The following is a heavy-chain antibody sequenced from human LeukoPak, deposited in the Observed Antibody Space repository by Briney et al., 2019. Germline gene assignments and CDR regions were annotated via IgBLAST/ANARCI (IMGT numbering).Heavy chain of an antibody. J-gene: IGHJ6*03. V-gene: IGHV3-30*18. Sequence: GGSLRLSCAASGFTFYTYGMHWVRQAPGKGLEWVSVIANDGTNEYYADAVKGRFTISRDNSKNTLYLQMNSLRAEDTAVYYCANVVNGRAYQYMGVWGKGTTVTVSS. CDR3: ANVVNGRAYQYMGV. D-gene: IGHD1-26*01. CDR1: GFTFYTYG. CDR2: IANDGTNE.